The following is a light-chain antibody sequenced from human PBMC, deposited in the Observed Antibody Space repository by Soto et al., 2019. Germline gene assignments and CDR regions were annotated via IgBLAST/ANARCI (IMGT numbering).Light chain of an antibody. CDR3: SSYKSSSTLYV. CDR1: SSDVGDNNY. V-gene: IGLV2-14*01. J-gene: IGLJ1*01. CDR2: DVT. Sequence: QSVLTQPASVSGSPGQSITISCTGTSSDVGDNNYVSWYQQHPGKAPKLMIYDVTHRPSGISNRFSGSKSGNTASLTISGVQDEDEADYYCSSYKSSSTLYVFGTGTKLTVL.